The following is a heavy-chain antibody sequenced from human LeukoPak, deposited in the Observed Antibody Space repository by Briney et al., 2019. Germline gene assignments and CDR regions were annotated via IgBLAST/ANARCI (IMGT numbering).Heavy chain of an antibody. CDR1: SDYITSYY. CDR3: ARQRTAPPIYEYYGMDV. Sequence: SETLCLTCTVSSDYITSYYWSWIRQPPGKGLEWVGYISHSGTPTYNPSLRGRVTISLDTSKTHFSLRLSSVTAADTAVYYCARQRTAPPIYEYYGMDVWGHGTTVTVSS. J-gene: IGHJ6*02. CDR2: ISHSGTP. V-gene: IGHV4-59*08. D-gene: IGHD3-9*01.